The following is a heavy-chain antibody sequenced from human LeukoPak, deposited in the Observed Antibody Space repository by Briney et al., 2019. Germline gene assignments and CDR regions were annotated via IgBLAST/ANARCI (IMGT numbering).Heavy chain of an antibody. CDR3: ARALGYCSSTSCPAYGMDV. D-gene: IGHD2-2*01. J-gene: IGHJ6*04. CDR2: INPSSGGT. Sequence: ASVKVSCKASGYTFTGYYMHWVRQAPGQGLEWMGWINPSSGGTNYAQKFQGWVTMTRDTSISTAYMELSRLRSEDTAVYYCARALGYCSSTSCPAYGMDVWGKGTTVTVSS. CDR1: GYTFTGYY. V-gene: IGHV1-2*04.